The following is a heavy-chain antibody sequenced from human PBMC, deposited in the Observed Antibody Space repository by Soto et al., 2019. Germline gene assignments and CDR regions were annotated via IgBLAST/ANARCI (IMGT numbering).Heavy chain of an antibody. Sequence: GGSLRLSCAASGFTFSSYAMHWVRQAPGKGLEWVAVISYDGSNKYYADSVKGRFTISRDNSKNTLYLQMNSLRAEDTAVYYCARDGSSAPEYITIFGVVSAFDIWGQGTMVTVPS. CDR1: GFTFSSYA. CDR2: ISYDGSNK. CDR3: ARDGSSAPEYITIFGVVSAFDI. V-gene: IGHV3-30-3*01. J-gene: IGHJ3*02. D-gene: IGHD3-3*01.